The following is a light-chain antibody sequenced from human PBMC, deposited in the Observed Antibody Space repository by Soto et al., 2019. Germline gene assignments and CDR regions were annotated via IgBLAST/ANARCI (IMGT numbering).Light chain of an antibody. CDR2: GAS. V-gene: IGKV3-15*01. CDR1: QSVSNN. J-gene: IGKJ1*01. Sequence: EIVMTQSPATLSVSPGESATLSCRASQSVSNNLAWFQQKPGQVPRLLIYGASNRATGVSARFSGSGSGTEFTLTISSLQSEDFAVYYCQQYHYWWTFGQGTKVDIK. CDR3: QQYHYWWT.